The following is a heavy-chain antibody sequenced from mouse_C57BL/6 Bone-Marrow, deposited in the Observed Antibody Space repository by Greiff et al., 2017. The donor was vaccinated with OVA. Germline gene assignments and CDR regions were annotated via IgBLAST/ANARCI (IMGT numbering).Heavy chain of an antibody. J-gene: IGHJ2*01. CDR1: GYSITSGYY. CDR2: ISYDGSN. V-gene: IGHV3-6*01. CDR3: SRDLEGYYFDY. Sequence: EVKLQESGPGLVKPSQSLSLTCSVTGYSITSGYYWNWIRQFPGNKLEWMGYISYDGSNNSNPSLKNRISISRATSTNEFFLKLNSVTTEDTATYSCSRDLEGYYFDYWGQGTTLTVSS.